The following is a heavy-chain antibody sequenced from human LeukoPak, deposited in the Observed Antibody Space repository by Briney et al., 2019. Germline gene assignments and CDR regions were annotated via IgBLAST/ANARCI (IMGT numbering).Heavy chain of an antibody. D-gene: IGHD1-26*01. CDR3: ARVGSGSYRDAFDI. Sequence: GGSLRLSCAASGFTFDDYGMSWVRQAPGKGLEWVSGISWNGGSTGYADSVKGRFTISRDNAKNSLYLQMNSLRAEDTALYYCARVGSGSYRDAFDIWGQGTMVTVSS. J-gene: IGHJ3*02. CDR1: GFTFDDYG. V-gene: IGHV3-20*04. CDR2: ISWNGGST.